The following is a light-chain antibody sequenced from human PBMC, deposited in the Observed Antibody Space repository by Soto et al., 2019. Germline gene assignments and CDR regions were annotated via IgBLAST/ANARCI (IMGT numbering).Light chain of an antibody. CDR2: WAS. J-gene: IGKJ2*01. CDR3: QQYFGPPYT. CDR1: QSVLYSPNNKNY. V-gene: IGKV4-1*01. Sequence: DVMMTQSPDSLAVSLGERATINCKSSQSVLYSPNNKNYLAWYQHKPGQPPKLLIYWASTRESGVPDRFTGSGSGTDFTLTISSLQAEDVAVYYCQQYFGPPYTFGQGTNLEIK.